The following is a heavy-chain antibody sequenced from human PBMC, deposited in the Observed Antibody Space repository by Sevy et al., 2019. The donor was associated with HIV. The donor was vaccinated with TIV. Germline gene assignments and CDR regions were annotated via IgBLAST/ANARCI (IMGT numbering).Heavy chain of an antibody. D-gene: IGHD6-6*01. Sequence: GGSLRLSCAASGFTFRSYSMNWVRQAPGKGLEWLSYISDTGYSAYYADSVKGRFTIFRDNVKNSLSLHMNNLRDEDTAVCFCVRGQYSSSPDGYFDPWGQGTLVTVSS. CDR1: GFTFRSYS. J-gene: IGHJ5*02. V-gene: IGHV3-48*02. CDR2: ISDTGYSA. CDR3: VRGQYSSSPDGYFDP.